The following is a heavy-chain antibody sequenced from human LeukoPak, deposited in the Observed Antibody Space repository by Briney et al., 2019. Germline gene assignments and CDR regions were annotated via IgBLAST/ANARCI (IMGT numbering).Heavy chain of an antibody. CDR2: IIPIFGTA. J-gene: IGHJ5*02. Sequence: SVRVSCKASGGTFISYAISWVRQAPGQGLEWMGGIIPIFGTANYAQKFQGRVTITADESTSTAYMELSSLRSEDTAVYYCARDGQQLVSRYNWFDPWGQGTLVTVSS. V-gene: IGHV1-69*13. CDR1: GGTFISYA. D-gene: IGHD6-13*01. CDR3: ARDGQQLVSRYNWFDP.